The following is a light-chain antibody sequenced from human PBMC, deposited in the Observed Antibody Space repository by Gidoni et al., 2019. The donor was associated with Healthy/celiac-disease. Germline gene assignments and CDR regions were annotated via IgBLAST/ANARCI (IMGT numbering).Light chain of an antibody. CDR3: QQYGSSPRILT. CDR1: QSVSSSY. V-gene: IGKV3-20*01. Sequence: DIVLTQSPGTLSLSPGERATLSCRASQSVSSSYLAWYQQKPGQAPRLLIYGASSRATGIPDRFSGSGSGTDFTLTISRLEPEDVAVYYCQQYGSSPRILTFGGGTKVEIK. CDR2: GAS. J-gene: IGKJ4*01.